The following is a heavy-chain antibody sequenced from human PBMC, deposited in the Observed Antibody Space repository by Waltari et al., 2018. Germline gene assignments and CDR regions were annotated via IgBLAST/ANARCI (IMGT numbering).Heavy chain of an antibody. CDR2: IRSDGSRK. CDR3: ATDMSTSSPPL. V-gene: IGHV3-30*02. Sequence: QVYLVESGGGVVLPGGSLSMSCVASGLIFSRYDMHWVRQAPGKGLEWVALIRSDGSRKFYADSVKARFTISRDNSRDTLFLQMNSLRSPDTAIYYCATDMSTSSPPLWGRGTLVTVSS. CDR1: GLIFSRYD. J-gene: IGHJ4*02.